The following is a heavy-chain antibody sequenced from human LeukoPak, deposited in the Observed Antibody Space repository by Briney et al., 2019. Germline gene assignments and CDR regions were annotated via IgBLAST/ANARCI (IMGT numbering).Heavy chain of an antibody. CDR1: GGSISSHY. CDR2: IYYSGST. Sequence: SETQSLTCTVSGGSISSHYWSWIRQPPGKGLEWIGYIYYSGSTNYNPSLKSRVTISVDTSKNQFYLKLSSVTAADTAVYYCARGLSSGWYGSYYWGQGTLVTVSS. V-gene: IGHV4-59*11. J-gene: IGHJ4*02. D-gene: IGHD6-19*01. CDR3: ARGLSSGWYGSYY.